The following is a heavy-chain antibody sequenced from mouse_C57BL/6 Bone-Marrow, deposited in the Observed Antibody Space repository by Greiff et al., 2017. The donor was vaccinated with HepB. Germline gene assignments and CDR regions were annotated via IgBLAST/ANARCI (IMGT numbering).Heavy chain of an antibody. D-gene: IGHD2-1*01. Sequence: EVKVVESGTVLARPGASVKMSCKTSGYTFTSYWMHWVKQRPGQGLEWIGAIYPGNSDTSYNQKFKGKAKLTAVTSASTAYMELSSLTNEDSAVYYCTRCDGNYVDYFDYWGQGTTLTVSS. J-gene: IGHJ2*01. CDR1: GYTFTSYW. CDR2: IYPGNSDT. CDR3: TRCDGNYVDYFDY. V-gene: IGHV1-5*01.